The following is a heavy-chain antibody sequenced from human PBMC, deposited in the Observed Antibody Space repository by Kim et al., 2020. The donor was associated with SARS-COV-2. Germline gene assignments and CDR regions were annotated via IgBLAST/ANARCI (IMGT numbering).Heavy chain of an antibody. J-gene: IGHJ4*02. D-gene: IGHD3-10*01. V-gene: IGHV4-30-2*05. Sequence: TSYTPSLKSRVTKSVDTSKNQFSLKLSSVTAAETAVYYCARARWFGEVEYWGQGTLVTVSS. CDR2: T. CDR3: ARARWFGEVEY.